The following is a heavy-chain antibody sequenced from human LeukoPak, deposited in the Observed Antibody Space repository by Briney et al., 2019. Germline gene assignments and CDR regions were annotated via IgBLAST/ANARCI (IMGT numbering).Heavy chain of an antibody. CDR3: ARGPRITIFGVVISGWFDP. J-gene: IGHJ5*02. V-gene: IGHV4-34*01. CDR2: INHSGST. CDR1: GGSYSGYY. D-gene: IGHD3-3*01. Sequence: KPSETLSLTCAVYGGSYSGYYWSWIRQPPGKGREGIGEINHSGSTNYNPSLNSRVTISVDTSKNQFSLKLSSVTAADTAVYYCARGPRITIFGVVISGWFDPWGQGTLVTVSS.